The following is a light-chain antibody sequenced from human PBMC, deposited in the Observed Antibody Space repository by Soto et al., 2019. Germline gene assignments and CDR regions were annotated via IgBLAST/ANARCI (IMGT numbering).Light chain of an antibody. J-gene: IGLJ1*01. CDR1: SSNIGGNS. CDR2: DDN. V-gene: IGLV1-51*01. CDR3: GSWDSSLSAYV. Sequence: SGLTEEPSVSGAPGQKVTISCSGSSSNIGGNSVSWYQQLPGTAPKLLIYDDNKRPSGIPDRFSGSKSGTSATLGITGFQTGDEADYYCGSWDSSLSAYVFGTGTKV.